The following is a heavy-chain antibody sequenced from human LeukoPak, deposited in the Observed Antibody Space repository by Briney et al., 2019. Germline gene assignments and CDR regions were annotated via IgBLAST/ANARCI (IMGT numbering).Heavy chain of an antibody. J-gene: IGHJ4*02. CDR3: TRGGYYDGSGYYPFDY. CDR1: GFIFSKYG. V-gene: IGHV3-30*02. Sequence: GGSLRLSCIASGFIFSKYGMHWVRQAPGRGLEWVAFIQYDESNKYYADPIKGRFTLSRDNSKNTLYLQMNSLRPEDTAVYYCTRGGYYDGSGYYPFDYWGQGTLVTVSS. D-gene: IGHD3-22*01. CDR2: IQYDESNK.